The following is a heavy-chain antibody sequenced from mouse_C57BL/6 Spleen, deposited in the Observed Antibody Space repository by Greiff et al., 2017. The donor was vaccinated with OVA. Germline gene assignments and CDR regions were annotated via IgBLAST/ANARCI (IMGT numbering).Heavy chain of an antibody. CDR1: GYTFTSYW. Sequence: QVQLQQPGAELVKPGASVKLSCKASGYTFTSYWMHWVQQRPGPGLEWIGRIDPNSGGTKYNEKFKSKATLTVDKPSSTAYMQLSSLTSEDSAVYYCATTGGPWYFDVWGTGTTVTVSS. V-gene: IGHV1-72*01. J-gene: IGHJ1*03. D-gene: IGHD4-1*02. CDR3: ATTGGPWYFDV. CDR2: IDPNSGGT.